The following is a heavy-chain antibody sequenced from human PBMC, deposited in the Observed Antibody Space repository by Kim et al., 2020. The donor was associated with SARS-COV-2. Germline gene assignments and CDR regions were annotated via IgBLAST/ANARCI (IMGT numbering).Heavy chain of an antibody. V-gene: IGHV1-18*04. CDR1: GYTFTSYG. D-gene: IGHD3-10*01. CDR2: ISAYNGNT. Sequence: ASVKVSCKASGYTFTSYGISWVRQAPGQGLEWMGWISAYNGNTNYAQKLQGRVTMTTDTSTSTAYMELRSLRSDDTAVYYCARGPPQELLWFGELFPVDYWGQGTLVTVSS. CDR3: ARGPPQELLWFGELFPVDY. J-gene: IGHJ4*02.